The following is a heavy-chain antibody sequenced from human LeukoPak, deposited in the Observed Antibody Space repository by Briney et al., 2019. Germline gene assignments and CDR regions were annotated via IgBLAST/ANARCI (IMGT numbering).Heavy chain of an antibody. CDR1: GYNFRNYG. J-gene: IGHJ3*02. Sequence: ASVKVSCKASGYNFRNYGIGWVRQAPRQGLEWMGWITAGNGNTNYAQKVQGRVTMTTDTSTSTAYMELRSLRSDDTAVYFCARDSARGYSYGYNAFDIRGQGTMATVSS. V-gene: IGHV1-18*01. CDR3: ARDSARGYSYGYNAFDI. D-gene: IGHD5-18*01. CDR2: ITAGNGNT.